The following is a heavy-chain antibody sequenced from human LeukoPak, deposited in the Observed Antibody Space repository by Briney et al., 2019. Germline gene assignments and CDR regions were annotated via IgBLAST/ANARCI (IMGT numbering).Heavy chain of an antibody. J-gene: IGHJ4*02. Sequence: GGSLRLSCAASGFTVSSNYMSWVRQAPGKGLEWVSVIYSGGSTYYADSVKGRFTISRDNSKNTLYLQMNSLRAEDTALYYCAKSMVRGVMYKDYWGQGTLVTVSS. CDR2: IYSGGST. CDR3: AKSMVRGVMYKDY. D-gene: IGHD3-10*01. CDR1: GFTVSSNY. V-gene: IGHV3-53*05.